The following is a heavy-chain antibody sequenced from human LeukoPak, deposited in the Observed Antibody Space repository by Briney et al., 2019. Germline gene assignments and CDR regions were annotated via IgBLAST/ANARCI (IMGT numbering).Heavy chain of an antibody. CDR1: GGSISSGGYY. D-gene: IGHD3-16*01. Sequence: SETLSLTCTVSGGSISSGGYYWSWIRQHPGKGLKWIGYIYYSGSTYYNPSLKSRVTISVDTSKNQFSLKLSSVTAADTAVYYCARVALYDYVWGSLDEQDYWGQGTLVTVSS. CDR3: ARVALYDYVWGSLDEQDY. V-gene: IGHV4-31*03. J-gene: IGHJ4*02. CDR2: IYYSGST.